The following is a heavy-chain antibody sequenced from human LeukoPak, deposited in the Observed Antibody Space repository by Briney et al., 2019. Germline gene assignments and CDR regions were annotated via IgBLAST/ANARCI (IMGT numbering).Heavy chain of an antibody. CDR3: ARCTSSSWHCDYFDY. CDR2: IYSSGST. CDR1: GGSISSYY. Sequence: SETLSLTCTVSGGSISSYYWSWIRQPAGKGLEWIGRIYSSGSTNYNPSLKSRVTMSVDTSKNQFSLKLSSVTAADTAVYYCARCTSSSWHCDYFDYWGQGTLVTVSS. D-gene: IGHD6-13*01. V-gene: IGHV4-4*07. J-gene: IGHJ4*02.